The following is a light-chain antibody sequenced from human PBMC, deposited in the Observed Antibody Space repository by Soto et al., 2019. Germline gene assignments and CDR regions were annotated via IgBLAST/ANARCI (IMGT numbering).Light chain of an antibody. J-gene: IGKJ4*01. CDR1: QSISKY. CDR3: QQGYSPLLT. Sequence: DIQMTQSPSSLSASVGDRVTLTCRASQSISKYLNWYQVKSGKGPKLLIYGTSTLQSGVPSRFSGSGSWTHFTLTISNLQPEDFAVYYCQQGYSPLLTFGGGTRVEIK. CDR2: GTS. V-gene: IGKV1-39*01.